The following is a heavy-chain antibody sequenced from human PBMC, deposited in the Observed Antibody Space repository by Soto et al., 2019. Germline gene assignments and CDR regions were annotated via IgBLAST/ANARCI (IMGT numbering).Heavy chain of an antibody. CDR3: ARDKGITMVVPWYYFDY. Sequence: GASVKVSCKASGYIFSANYIHRVRQAPGQGPEWMGIINPSGGSTSYAQRFRGRVTVTRDTSTSTVYMELSSLRSEDTAVYYCARDKGITMVVPWYYFDYWGPGTLVTVSS. J-gene: IGHJ4*02. CDR2: INPSGGST. V-gene: IGHV1-46*01. CDR1: GYIFSANY. D-gene: IGHD3-22*01.